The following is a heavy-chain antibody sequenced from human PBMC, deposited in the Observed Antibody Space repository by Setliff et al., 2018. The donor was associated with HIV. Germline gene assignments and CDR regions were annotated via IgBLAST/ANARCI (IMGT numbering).Heavy chain of an antibody. CDR2: INHSGST. CDR3: ARGPPGSSIGWYVGY. V-gene: IGHV4-34*01. CDR1: GGSFSGFH. J-gene: IGHJ4*02. Sequence: PSETLSLTCAVYGGSFSGFHWNWIRQPPGKGLEWIGEINHSGSTNYNPSLKSRVTISVDTSKNQFSLRLSSVIAADTAVYYCARGPPGSSIGWYVGYWGQGTQVTVSS. D-gene: IGHD6-19*01.